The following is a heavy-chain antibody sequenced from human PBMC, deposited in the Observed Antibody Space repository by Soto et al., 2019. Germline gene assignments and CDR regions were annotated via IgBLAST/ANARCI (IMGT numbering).Heavy chain of an antibody. Sequence: SETLSLTCTVSGASISRGGYYWSWVRQHPGKGLEWIGFIFYTGSTSCNPSLKSRVTISVDTSKNQFSLKLSSVTAADTAVYYCARHTCPYSSSSPGWFDPWGQGTLVTVSS. CDR1: GASISRGGYY. CDR2: IFYTGST. J-gene: IGHJ5*02. D-gene: IGHD6-6*01. CDR3: ARHTCPYSSSSPGWFDP. V-gene: IGHV4-31*03.